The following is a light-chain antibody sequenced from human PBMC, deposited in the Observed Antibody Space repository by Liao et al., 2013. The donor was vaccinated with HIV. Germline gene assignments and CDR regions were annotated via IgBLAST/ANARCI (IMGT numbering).Light chain of an antibody. CDR3: QVWDSTSDHPGYV. CDR1: NLESKS. CDR2: YDS. J-gene: IGLJ1*01. V-gene: IGLV3-21*01. Sequence: SYELTQPPSVSVAPGRTARITCGGYNLESKSVHWYQQKPGQAPELVIYYDSARPSGIPERFSGSNSGNTATLTISRVEAGDEADYHCQVWDSTSDHPGYVFGTGTKVTVL.